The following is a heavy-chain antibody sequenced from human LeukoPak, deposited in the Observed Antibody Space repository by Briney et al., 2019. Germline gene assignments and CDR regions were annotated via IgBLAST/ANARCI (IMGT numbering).Heavy chain of an antibody. D-gene: IGHD3-10*01. CDR3: ARGRFQDFGDYYYGMDV. CDR1: GYTFTSYD. CDR2: MNPNSGNT. J-gene: IGHJ6*02. Sequence: GASVKVSCKASGYTFTSYDINWVRQATGQGIEWMGWMNPNSGNTGYAQKFQGRVTMTRNTSISTAYMELSRLRSEDTAVYYCARGRFQDFGDYYYGMDVWGQGTTVTVSS. V-gene: IGHV1-8*01.